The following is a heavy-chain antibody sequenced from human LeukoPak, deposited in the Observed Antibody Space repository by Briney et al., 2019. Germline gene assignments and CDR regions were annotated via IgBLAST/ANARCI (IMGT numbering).Heavy chain of an antibody. D-gene: IGHD4-23*01. CDR1: GYTFRSYE. V-gene: IGHV1-8*01. CDR2: IHPNSGKT. CDR3: ARGHYGGNRYFDI. J-gene: IGHJ4*02. Sequence: GASVKVSCEASGYTFRSYEINWVRQAPGQGLEWVGWIHPNSGKTGYAQKFQGRVTMTRDTSTETAFMELSSLKFDDTAIFYCARGHYGGNRYFDIWGQGTLVTVSS.